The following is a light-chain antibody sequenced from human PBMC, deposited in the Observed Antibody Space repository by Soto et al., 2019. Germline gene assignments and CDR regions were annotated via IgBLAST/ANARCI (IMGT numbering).Light chain of an antibody. Sequence: EIVMTQSPATLSVSPGERATLSCRASQSVSSNLAWYQQKPGQAPRLLIYGASTRATGIPTRFSGSGSGTKFTLTISSLQSEDFEVYYCQKYNNWPPYTFGQGTKLEIK. CDR3: QKYNNWPPYT. CDR2: GAS. J-gene: IGKJ2*01. V-gene: IGKV3-15*01. CDR1: QSVSSN.